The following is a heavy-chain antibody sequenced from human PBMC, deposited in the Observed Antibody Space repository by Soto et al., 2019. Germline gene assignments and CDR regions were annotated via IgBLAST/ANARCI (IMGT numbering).Heavy chain of an antibody. V-gene: IGHV3-9*01. CDR3: ARIVYSSSSGFDY. CDR2: IGWNSGTI. CDR1: GFTFDDYA. J-gene: IGHJ4*02. D-gene: IGHD6-6*01. Sequence: EVQLVESGGGLVQPGRSLRLSCAASGFTFDDYAMHWVRQAPGRGLEWVSGIGWNSGTIDYADSVKGRFTISRDNAKNSLYLQMNSLRTEDTALYYCARIVYSSSSGFDYWGQGNLVTVSS.